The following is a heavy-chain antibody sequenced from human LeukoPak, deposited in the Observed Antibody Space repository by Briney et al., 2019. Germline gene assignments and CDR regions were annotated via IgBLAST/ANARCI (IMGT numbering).Heavy chain of an antibody. D-gene: IGHD2-2*01. CDR3: ARSPYCGSTSCYLNWFDP. V-gene: IGHV1-8*01. J-gene: IGHJ5*02. CDR2: MNPNSGNT. CDR1: GYTFTSYD. Sequence: ASVKVSCKASGYTFTSYDINWVRQATGQGLEWMGWMNPNSGNTGYAQKFQGRVTMTRNTSISTAYMELSSLRSEDTAVYYCARSPYCGSTSCYLNWFDPWGQGTLVTVSS.